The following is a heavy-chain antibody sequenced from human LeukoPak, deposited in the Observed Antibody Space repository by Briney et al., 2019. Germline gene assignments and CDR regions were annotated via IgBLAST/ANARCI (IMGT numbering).Heavy chain of an antibody. Sequence: SVKVSCKASGGTFSGYAISWVRQAPGQGLEWMGGIIPIFGTANYAQKFQGRVTITADKSTSTAYMELSSLRSEDTAVYYCAISLYGDYVSLRAFDIWGQGTMVTVSS. CDR2: IIPIFGTA. CDR1: GGTFSGYA. D-gene: IGHD4-17*01. V-gene: IGHV1-69*06. CDR3: AISLYGDYVSLRAFDI. J-gene: IGHJ3*02.